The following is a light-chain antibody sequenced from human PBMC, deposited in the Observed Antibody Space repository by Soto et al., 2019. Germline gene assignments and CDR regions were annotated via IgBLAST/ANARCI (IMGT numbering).Light chain of an antibody. V-gene: IGKV1-27*01. CDR1: QGIRNF. CDR2: AAS. CDR3: QKYSSVPV. J-gene: IGKJ3*01. Sequence: DIQMTQSPTSLSASVGDRVTITCRASQGIRNFVAWYQQKTGKAPKLLSYAASTLQSGVPSRFSGSGSGTDFTLTINSLQPEDVATYSCQKYSSVPVFGPGTKVEIK.